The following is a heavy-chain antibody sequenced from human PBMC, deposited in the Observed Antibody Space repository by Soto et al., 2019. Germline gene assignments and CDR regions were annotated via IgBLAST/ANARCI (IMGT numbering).Heavy chain of an antibody. CDR2: IYTGGST. D-gene: IGHD1-26*01. V-gene: IGHV3-53*01. Sequence: GGSLRLSCVVSGSTVSSNYMTWVRQTPGKGLEWVSVIYTGGSTYYADSVKGRFTISRDNSKNTLYLQMNSLRAEDTAVYYCARESSGNYYFDYWGQGTLVTVSS. CDR3: ARESSGNYYFDY. J-gene: IGHJ4*02. CDR1: GSTVSSNY.